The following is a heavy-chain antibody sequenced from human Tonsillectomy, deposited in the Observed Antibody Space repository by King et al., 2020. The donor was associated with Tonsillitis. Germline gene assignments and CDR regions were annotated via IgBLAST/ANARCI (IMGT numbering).Heavy chain of an antibody. V-gene: IGHV4-30-2*01. CDR1: GGSISSGGYS. CDR2: IYHSGST. J-gene: IGHJ5*02. CDR3: ARVPELLGFWWFDP. D-gene: IGHD1-7*01. Sequence: LQLQESGSGLVKPSQTLSLTCAVSGGSISSGGYSWSWIRQPPGKGLEWIGYIYHSGSTYYNPSLKSRVTISVDRSKNQFSLKLSSVTAADTAVYYCARVPELLGFWWFDPWGQGTLVTVSS.